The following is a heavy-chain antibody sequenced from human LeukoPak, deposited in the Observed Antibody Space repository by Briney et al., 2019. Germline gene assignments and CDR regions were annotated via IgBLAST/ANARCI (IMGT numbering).Heavy chain of an antibody. CDR2: IYPGESDT. D-gene: IGHD6-19*01. J-gene: IGHJ3*02. CDR3: ARRSIGWPTDSFDI. Sequence: GESPKISCKGSGYSFTSYWIGWVRQMTGKGLEWMGIIYPGESDTRNRPSFQGQVAISDDKTISTAYLQWSSLRASDTAMYYCARRSIGWPTDSFDIWGQGTMVTVSS. V-gene: IGHV5-51*01. CDR1: GYSFTSYW.